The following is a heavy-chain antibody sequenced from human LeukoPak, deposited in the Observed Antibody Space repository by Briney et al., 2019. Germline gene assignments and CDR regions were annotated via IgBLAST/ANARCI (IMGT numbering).Heavy chain of an antibody. D-gene: IGHD6-13*01. V-gene: IGHV4-39*01. CDR3: ARHGYSSSWPPTTYAFDI. J-gene: IGHJ3*02. CDR2: IYYSGST. Sequence: SETLSLTCTVSGGSISSSSYYWGWIRQPPGKGLEWIGSIYYSGSTYYNPSLKSRVTISVDTSKNQFSLKLSSVTAADAAVYYCARHGYSSSWPPTTYAFDIWGQGTMVTVSS. CDR1: GGSISSSSYY.